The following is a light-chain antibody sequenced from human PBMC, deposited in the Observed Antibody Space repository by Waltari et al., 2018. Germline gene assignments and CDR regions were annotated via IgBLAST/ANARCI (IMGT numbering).Light chain of an antibody. CDR2: EVS. CDR3: TSFTSSATWV. J-gene: IGLJ3*02. V-gene: IGLV2-14*01. CDR1: SSDIGASKH. Sequence: QSALTQPASVSGSPGQSLTISCTGTSSDIGASKHVSWYQQHPGKAPKLMIYEVSNRPSGVSNRFSGSKSGNTASLTISGLQADDESHYYCTSFTSSATWVFGGGTKVTVL.